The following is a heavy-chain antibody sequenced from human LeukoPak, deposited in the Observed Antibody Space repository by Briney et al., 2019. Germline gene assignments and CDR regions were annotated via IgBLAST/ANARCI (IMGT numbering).Heavy chain of an antibody. CDR3: ARGGDYYYGMDV. J-gene: IGHJ6*02. CDR2: IYYSGST. CDR1: GGSISNYY. V-gene: IGHV4-59*12. D-gene: IGHD6-25*01. Sequence: SETLSLTCTVSGGSISNYYWSWIRQPPGKGLEWIGYIYYSGSTNYNPSLKSRVTISVDTSKNQFSLKLSSVTAADTAVYYCARGGDYYYGMDVWGQGTTVTVSS.